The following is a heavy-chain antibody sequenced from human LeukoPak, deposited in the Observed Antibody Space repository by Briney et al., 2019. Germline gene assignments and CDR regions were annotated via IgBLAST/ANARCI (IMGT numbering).Heavy chain of an antibody. CDR1: GGSISSSSYY. V-gene: IGHV4-61*05. D-gene: IGHD2-2*01. J-gene: IGHJ3*02. Sequence: PSETLSLTCTVSGGSISSSSYYWGWIRQPPGKGLEWIGYIYYSGSTNYNPSLKSRVTISVDTSKNQFSLKLSSVTAADTAVYYCARSGDLIVVVPAAYGDAFDIWGQGTMVTVSS. CDR2: IYYSGST. CDR3: ARSGDLIVVVPAAYGDAFDI.